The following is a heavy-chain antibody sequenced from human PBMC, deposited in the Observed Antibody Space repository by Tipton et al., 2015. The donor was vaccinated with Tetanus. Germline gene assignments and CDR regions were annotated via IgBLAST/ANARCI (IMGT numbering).Heavy chain of an antibody. CDR2: IIPIFGTI. CDR3: ARVQEQRIYYYGMDV. V-gene: IGHV1-69*06. Sequence: QVQLVQSGAEVKKPGSSVKVSCKTSGGSFSTYITSWVRQAPGQGLEWLGGIIPIFGTITYAQKFQGRVTITADRSTKTAYMELSSLRSDYTAVYYCARVQEQRIYYYGMDVWGQGTTVTVSS. CDR1: GGSFSTYI. D-gene: IGHD6-25*01. J-gene: IGHJ6*02.